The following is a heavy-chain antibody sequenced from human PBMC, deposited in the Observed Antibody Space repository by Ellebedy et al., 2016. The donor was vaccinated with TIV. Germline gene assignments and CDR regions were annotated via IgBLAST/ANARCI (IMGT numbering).Heavy chain of an antibody. CDR3: ARGPSDGTGYYYPH. CDR1: GASMGGDTYY. CDR2: IYGYGDT. Sequence: LRLSXTVSGASMGGDTYYWTWVRQPAGKGLEWIGRIYGYGDTRYNPSLQSRVTMSVDTSKNQISLKLNSVTGADTALYFCARGPSDGTGYYYPHWGQGTLVIVSS. D-gene: IGHD3-22*01. J-gene: IGHJ4*02. V-gene: IGHV4-61*02.